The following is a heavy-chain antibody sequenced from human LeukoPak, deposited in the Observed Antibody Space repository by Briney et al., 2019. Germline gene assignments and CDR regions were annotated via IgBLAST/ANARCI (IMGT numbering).Heavy chain of an antibody. CDR3: ARVRYFDWLGPFDY. Sequence: GGSLRLSCAASGFTFSNYEMNWVRQAPGKGLEWVSYISDSGTTIYYGDSVKGRFTISRDNAKKSLYLQMNSLRAEDTAVYYCARVRYFDWLGPFDYWGQGTLVTVSS. J-gene: IGHJ4*02. V-gene: IGHV3-48*03. CDR1: GFTFSNYE. CDR2: ISDSGTTI. D-gene: IGHD3-9*01.